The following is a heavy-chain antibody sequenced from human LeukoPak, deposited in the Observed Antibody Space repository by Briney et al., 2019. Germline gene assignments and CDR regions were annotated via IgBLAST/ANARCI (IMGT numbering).Heavy chain of an antibody. CDR1: GYTFTGYY. V-gene: IGHV1-2*06. Sequence: VASVKVSCKASGYTFTGYYMHWVRQAPGQGLEWMGRINPNSGGTNYAQKFQGRVTMTRDTSISTAYMELSSLRSEDTAVYYCARERSKVGASPGAFDIWGQGTMVTVSS. D-gene: IGHD1-26*01. CDR3: ARERSKVGASPGAFDI. CDR2: INPNSGGT. J-gene: IGHJ3*02.